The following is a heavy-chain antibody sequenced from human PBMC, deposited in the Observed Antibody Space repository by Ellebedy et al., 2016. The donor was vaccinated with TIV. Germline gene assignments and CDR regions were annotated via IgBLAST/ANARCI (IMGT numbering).Heavy chain of an antibody. CDR1: AYTFTNSA. CDR2: INAGNGNT. D-gene: IGHD2-8*01. J-gene: IGHJ4*02. CDR3: ARGVYAMGNFDY. Sequence: AASVQVSCKASAYTFTNSAMHWVRQAPGQRLEWMGWINAGNGNTKYSQKFQGRVTITRDTSASTAYMELSSLRSEDTAVYYFARGVYAMGNFDYWGQGTLVTVSS. V-gene: IGHV1-3*01.